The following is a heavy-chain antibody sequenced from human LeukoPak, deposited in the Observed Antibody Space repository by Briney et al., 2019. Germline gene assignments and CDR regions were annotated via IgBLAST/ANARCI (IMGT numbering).Heavy chain of an antibody. D-gene: IGHD3-10*01. V-gene: IGHV3-20*04. J-gene: IGHJ4*02. Sequence: GGSLRLSCAASGFTFDDYGMSWVRQAPGKGLEWVSGINWNGGSTGYADSVKGRFTISRDNAKNSLYLQMNSLRAEDTALYYCARDLQRYYGSGSPYYFDYWGQGTLVTVSS. CDR3: ARDLQRYYGSGSPYYFDY. CDR2: INWNGGST. CDR1: GFTFDDYG.